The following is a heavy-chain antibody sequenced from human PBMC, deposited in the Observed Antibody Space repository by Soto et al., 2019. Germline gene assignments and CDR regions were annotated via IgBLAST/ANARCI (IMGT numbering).Heavy chain of an antibody. CDR1: GGSVGNNFNY. Sequence: SETRSLTCTVSGGSVGNNFNYWAWVRQSPEKGLEWIGSVLFSGSTYYNPSLKSRVTISIDTSKNQFSLRLKSVTAADTAVYYCARTWVQLWSYYFDSWGQGTLVTVSS. CDR2: VLFSGST. V-gene: IGHV4-39*01. D-gene: IGHD1-1*01. CDR3: ARTWVQLWSYYFDS. J-gene: IGHJ4*02.